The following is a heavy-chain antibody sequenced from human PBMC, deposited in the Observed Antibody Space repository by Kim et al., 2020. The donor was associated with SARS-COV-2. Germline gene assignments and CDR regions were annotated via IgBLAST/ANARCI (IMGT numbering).Heavy chain of an antibody. D-gene: IGHD2-15*01. V-gene: IGHV4-34*01. Sequence: LKSRVTISVDTSKNQFSLKLSSVTAADTAVYYCASGFGYCSGGSCFTPDYWGQGTLVTVSS. J-gene: IGHJ4*02. CDR3: ASGFGYCSGGSCFTPDY.